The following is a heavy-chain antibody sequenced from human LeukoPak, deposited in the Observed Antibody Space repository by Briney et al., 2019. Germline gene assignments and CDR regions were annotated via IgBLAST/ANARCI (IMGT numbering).Heavy chain of an antibody. J-gene: IGHJ4*02. CDR2: IWYDGSNK. CDR3: AVIHDAFDY. Sequence: GGSLRLSCAASGFTFSSYGMHWVRQAPGKGLEWVAVIWYDGSNKYYADSVKGRFTISRDNSKSTLYLQMNSLRAEDTAVYYCAVIHDAFDYWGQGTLVTVSS. CDR1: GFTFSSYG. V-gene: IGHV3-33*01. D-gene: IGHD3-3*01.